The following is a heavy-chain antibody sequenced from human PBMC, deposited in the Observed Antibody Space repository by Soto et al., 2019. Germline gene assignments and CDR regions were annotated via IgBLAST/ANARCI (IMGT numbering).Heavy chain of an antibody. Sequence: PSETLSLTCTVSAGSISSYYWSWIRQPPGKGLEWIGYIYYSGSTNYNPSLKSRVTISVDTSKNQFSLKLSSVTAADTAVYYCARGYCSSTSCYLPDAFDIWGQGTMVTVSS. V-gene: IGHV4-59*01. CDR2: IYYSGST. CDR3: ARGYCSSTSCYLPDAFDI. CDR1: AGSISSYY. J-gene: IGHJ3*02. D-gene: IGHD2-2*01.